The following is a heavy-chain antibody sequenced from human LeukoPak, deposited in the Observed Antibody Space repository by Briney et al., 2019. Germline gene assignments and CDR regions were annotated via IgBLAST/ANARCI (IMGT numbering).Heavy chain of an antibody. D-gene: IGHD1-26*01. CDR3: AREASGGATVDAFGI. V-gene: IGHV4-61*02. CDR1: GYSISSGSYY. J-gene: IGHJ3*02. Sequence: SETLSLTCTVSGYSISSGSYYWSWIRQPAGKGLEWIGRIYTSGSTNYNPSLKSRVTISVDTSKNQFSLKLSSVTAADTAVYYCAREASGGATVDAFGIWGQGTMVTVSS. CDR2: IYTSGST.